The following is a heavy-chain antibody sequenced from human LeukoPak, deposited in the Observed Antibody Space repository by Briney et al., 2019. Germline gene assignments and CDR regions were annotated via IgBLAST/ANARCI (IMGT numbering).Heavy chain of an antibody. J-gene: IGHJ4*02. CDR2: INPNSGGT. Sequence: ASVKVSCKASGYTFTGYCMHWVRQAPGQGLEWMGWINPNSGGTNYAQKFQGRGTTTRNTSISTAYMELSRLRSDDTAVYYCARDINGRRVPAYWGQGTLVTVSS. D-gene: IGHD2-2*01. V-gene: IGHV1-2*02. CDR3: ARDINGRRVPAY. CDR1: GYTFTGYC.